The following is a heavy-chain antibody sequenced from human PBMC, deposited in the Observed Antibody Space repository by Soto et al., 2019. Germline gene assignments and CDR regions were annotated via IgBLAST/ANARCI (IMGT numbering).Heavy chain of an antibody. Sequence: SETLSLTCFVSGDSIRDYYWSWIRQPVGKGLQWVGRIYSTGNSNENPSLKSRVSLSVDTSKNQFSLRLRSVTAADTAVYYCAREGLGFDFWGQGALVTVYS. J-gene: IGHJ4*02. CDR2: IYSTGNS. V-gene: IGHV4-4*07. D-gene: IGHD3-16*01. CDR1: GDSIRDYY. CDR3: AREGLGFDF.